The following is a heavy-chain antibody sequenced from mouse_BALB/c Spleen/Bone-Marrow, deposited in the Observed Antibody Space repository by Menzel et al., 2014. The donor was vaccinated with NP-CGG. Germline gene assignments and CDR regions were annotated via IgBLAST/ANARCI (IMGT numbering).Heavy chain of an antibody. J-gene: IGHJ3*01. V-gene: IGHV7-1*02. D-gene: IGHD2-10*02. CDR2: SRNKAKYYTT. Sequence: EVQVVESGGGLVQPGDSLRLSCATSGFTFSDFYMEWVRQPPGKRLEWIAASRNKAKYYTTEYSVSVKGRFIVSRGTSQSVLYLQMNALRAEDTAIYYCARDVGYGNYFVYWGQGTLVTVSA. CDR3: ARDVGYGNYFVY. CDR1: GFTFSDFY.